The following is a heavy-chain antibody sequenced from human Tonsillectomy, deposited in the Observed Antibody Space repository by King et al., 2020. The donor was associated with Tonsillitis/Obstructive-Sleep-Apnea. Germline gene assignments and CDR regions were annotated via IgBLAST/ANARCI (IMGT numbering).Heavy chain of an antibody. CDR3: ARDRYGFWSGYPNQFDY. V-gene: IGHV1-69*01. CDR2: IIPIFGTA. Sequence: VQLVQSGAEVKKPGSSVKVSCKASGGTFSSYAISWVRQAPGQGLEWMGGIIPIFGTANYAQEFQGRVTITADESTSTAYMELSSLRSEDTAVYYCARDRYGFWSGYPNQFDYWGQGTLVTVSS. D-gene: IGHD3-3*01. CDR1: GGTFSSYA. J-gene: IGHJ4*02.